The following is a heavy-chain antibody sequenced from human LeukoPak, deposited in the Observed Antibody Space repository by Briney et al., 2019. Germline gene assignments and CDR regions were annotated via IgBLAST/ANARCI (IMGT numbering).Heavy chain of an antibody. CDR1: GFTFSGSA. D-gene: IGHD6-19*01. CDR2: IRSKANSYAT. V-gene: IGHV3-73*01. J-gene: IGHJ4*02. CDR3: TRHPGGSSGWFPFDY. Sequence: GGSLRLSCAASGFTFSGSAMRWVRQASGKGLEWVGRIRSKANSYATAYAASVKGRFTISRDDSKNTAYLQMNSLKTEDTAVYYCTRHPGGSSGWFPFDYWGQGTLVTVSS.